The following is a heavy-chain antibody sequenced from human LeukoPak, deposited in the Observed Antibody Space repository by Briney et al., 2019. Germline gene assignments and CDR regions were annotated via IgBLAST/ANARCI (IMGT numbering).Heavy chain of an antibody. Sequence: GGSLRLSCAASGFTVSNNYMSWVRQAPGKGLEWVSVIYSGDNTYYVESVKGRLTISRDNSKNTLFLQMNRLRAEDTAVYYCAGRRVLDASFDYWGQGTLVTVSS. V-gene: IGHV3-66*02. CDR1: GFTVSNNY. CDR3: AGRRVLDASFDY. J-gene: IGHJ4*02. D-gene: IGHD3-16*01. CDR2: IYSGDNT.